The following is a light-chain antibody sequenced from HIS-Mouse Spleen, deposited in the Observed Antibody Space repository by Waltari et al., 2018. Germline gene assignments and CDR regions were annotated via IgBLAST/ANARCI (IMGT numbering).Light chain of an antibody. CDR3: SLYTSSSTYVV. Sequence: QSALTQPPSVSGSPGQSVTISCPGTSSDVGSYNRFSWYQQPPGTAPKLMIYEVSNRPSGVPDRFSGSKSGNTASLTISGLQAEDEADYYCSLYTSSSTYVVFGGGTKLTVL. CDR1: SSDVGSYNR. V-gene: IGLV2-18*01. CDR2: EVS. J-gene: IGLJ2*01.